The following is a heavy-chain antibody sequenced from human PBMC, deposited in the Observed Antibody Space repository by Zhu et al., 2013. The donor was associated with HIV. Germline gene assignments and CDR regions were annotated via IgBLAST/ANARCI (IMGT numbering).Heavy chain of an antibody. J-gene: IGHJ5*02. Sequence: QVQLVQSGAEVKKPGASVKVSCKASGYIFKSYGISWVRQAPGQGLEWMGWISAYNGKTNYAQKFQGRVTMTTDTSASTAYMDLRSLRSDDTAVYYCARDTPSTTTGRWFDPWGQGTLVTVSS. CDR1: GYIFKSYG. D-gene: IGHD1-1*01. CDR2: ISAYNGKT. CDR3: ARDTPSTTTGRWFDP. V-gene: IGHV1-18*01.